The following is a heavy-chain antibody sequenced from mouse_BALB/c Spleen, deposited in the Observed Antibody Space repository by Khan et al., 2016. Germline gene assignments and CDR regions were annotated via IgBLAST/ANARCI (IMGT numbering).Heavy chain of an antibody. V-gene: IGHV4-1*02. D-gene: IGHD2-4*01. CDR2: INPDSRTI. CDR3: ARQGDYDYDVY. CDR1: GFDFSRYW. J-gene: IGHJ2*01. Sequence: EVKLLESGGGLVQPGGSLKLSCAASGFDFSRYWMSWVRQAPGKGLEWIGEINPDSRTINYTPSLKDKFIISRDNAKNTLYLQMSKVRSEDTALYYCARQGDYDYDVYWGHGAPLTVSS.